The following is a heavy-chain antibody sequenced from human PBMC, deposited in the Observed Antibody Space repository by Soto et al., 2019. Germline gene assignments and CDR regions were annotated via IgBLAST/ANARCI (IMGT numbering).Heavy chain of an antibody. D-gene: IGHD4-17*01. J-gene: IGHJ3*02. V-gene: IGHV3-15*01. CDR1: GFTFSNAW. CDR3: TTHYGDYNFPAFDI. Sequence: EVQLVESGGGLVKPGGSLRLSCAASGFTFSNAWMSWVRQAPGKGLEWVGRIKSKTDGGTTDYAAPVKGRFTISRDDSKNTLYLQMNSLKTEDTAVYYCTTHYGDYNFPAFDIWGQGTMVTVSS. CDR2: IKSKTDGGTT.